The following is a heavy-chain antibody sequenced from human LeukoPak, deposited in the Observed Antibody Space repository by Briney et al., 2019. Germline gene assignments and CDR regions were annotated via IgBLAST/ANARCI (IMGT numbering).Heavy chain of an antibody. CDR1: GGSISSYY. V-gene: IGHV4-59*01. J-gene: IGHJ5*02. Sequence: PSETLSLTCTVAGGSISSYYWSWIRQPPGKGLEWIGYIYYSGSTNYNPSLKSRVTISVDTSKNQFTLKLSSVTAADTAVYYCASTTTAEVENWFDPWGQGTLVTVSS. CDR2: IYYSGST. D-gene: IGHD4-11*01. CDR3: ASTTTAEVENWFDP.